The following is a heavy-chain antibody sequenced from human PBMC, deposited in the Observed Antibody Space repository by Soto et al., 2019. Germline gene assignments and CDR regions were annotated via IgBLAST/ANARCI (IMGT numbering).Heavy chain of an antibody. CDR1: GGTFSSYA. J-gene: IGHJ4*02. Sequence: VASVKVSCKASGGTFSSYAISWVRQAPGQGLEWMGGIIPIFGTANYAQKFQGRVTITADESTSTAYMELSRLRSEDTAVYYCAREASSSGYTYYFDYWGQGTLVTVSS. V-gene: IGHV1-69*13. D-gene: IGHD6-25*01. CDR3: AREASSSGYTYYFDY. CDR2: IIPIFGTA.